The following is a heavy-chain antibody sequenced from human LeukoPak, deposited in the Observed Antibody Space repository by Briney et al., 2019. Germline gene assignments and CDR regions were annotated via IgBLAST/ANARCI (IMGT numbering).Heavy chain of an antibody. CDR2: IIPIFGTA. J-gene: IGHJ4*02. V-gene: IGHV1-69*05. D-gene: IGHD3-10*01. Sequence: SVKVSCKASGGTFNSYAISWVRQAPGQGLEWMGGIIPIFGTANYAQKFQGRVTISTDESTSTAYMELSSLRSEDMAVYYCAKAVVVRGYFDYWGQGTLVTVSS. CDR1: GGTFNSYA. CDR3: AKAVVVRGYFDY.